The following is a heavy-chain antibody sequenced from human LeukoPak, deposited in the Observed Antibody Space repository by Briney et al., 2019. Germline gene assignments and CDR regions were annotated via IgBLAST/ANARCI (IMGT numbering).Heavy chain of an antibody. J-gene: IGHJ4*02. D-gene: IGHD2-15*01. CDR1: GGSISSGSYY. CDR2: IYTSGST. V-gene: IGHV4-61*02. CDR3: ARLAAKTVDY. Sequence: SQTLSLTCTVSGGSISSGSYYWSWIRQPAGKGLEWIGRIYTSGSTNYNPSLKSRVTISVDTSKNQFSLKLSSVTAADTAVYYCARLAAKTVDYWGQGTLVTVSS.